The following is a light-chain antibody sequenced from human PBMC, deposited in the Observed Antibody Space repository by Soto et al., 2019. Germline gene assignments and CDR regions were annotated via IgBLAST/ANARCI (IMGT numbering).Light chain of an antibody. CDR1: SSDVGGYNF. Sequence: QSALTQPPSASGSPGQSVTISCTGASSDVGGYNFVSWYQQHPGKAPKLMIYDVTKRPSGVPDRFSGSKSGNTASLTVSGLHADDEADYYCSSYAGSSVPVAFGGGTKVTVL. V-gene: IGLV2-8*01. CDR2: DVT. CDR3: SSYAGSSVPVA. J-gene: IGLJ2*01.